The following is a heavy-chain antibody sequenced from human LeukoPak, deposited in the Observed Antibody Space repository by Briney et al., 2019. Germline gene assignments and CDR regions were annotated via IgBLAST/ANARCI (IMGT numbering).Heavy chain of an antibody. D-gene: IGHD3-3*01. Sequence: ASVKVSCKASGYTFTSYYMHWVRQAPGQGLEWMGWINPNSGGTNYAQKFQGRVTMTRDTSISTAYMELSRLRSDDTAVYYCARGSIFGVVPFDYWGQGTLVTVSS. CDR1: GYTFTSYY. CDR3: ARGSIFGVVPFDY. J-gene: IGHJ4*02. V-gene: IGHV1-2*02. CDR2: INPNSGGT.